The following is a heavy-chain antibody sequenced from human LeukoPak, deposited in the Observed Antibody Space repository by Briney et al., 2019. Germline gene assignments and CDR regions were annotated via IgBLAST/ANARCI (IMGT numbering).Heavy chain of an antibody. D-gene: IGHD4-17*01. CDR3: ARDDSVTTRVGFID. J-gene: IGHJ4*02. Sequence: GGSLRLSCAASGFTFSSYWMSWVRQAPGKGLEWVANIKQDGSEKYYVDSVKGRFTISRDNAKNSLYLQMNSLRAEDTAVYYCARDDSVTTRVGFIDWGQGTLVTVSS. CDR1: GFTFSSYW. V-gene: IGHV3-7*01. CDR2: IKQDGSEK.